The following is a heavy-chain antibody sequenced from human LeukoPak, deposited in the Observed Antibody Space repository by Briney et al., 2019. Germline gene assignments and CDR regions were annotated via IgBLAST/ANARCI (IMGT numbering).Heavy chain of an antibody. D-gene: IGHD2-2*01. CDR1: GGSISSYY. CDR3: ARMGYCSSTSCFDY. V-gene: IGHV4-34*01. J-gene: IGHJ4*02. CDR2: INHSGST. Sequence: SETLSLTCTVSGGSISSYYWSWVRQPPGKGLEWIGEINHSGSTNYNPSLKSRVTISVDTSKNQFSLKLSSVTAADTAVYYCARMGYCSSTSCFDYWGQGTLVTVSS.